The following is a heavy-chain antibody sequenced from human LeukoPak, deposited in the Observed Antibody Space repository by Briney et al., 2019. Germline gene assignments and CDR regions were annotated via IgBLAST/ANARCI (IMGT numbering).Heavy chain of an antibody. J-gene: IGHJ4*02. D-gene: IGHD3-22*01. CDR3: AKGSKYYYDSSGYYY. CDR1: GFTFSSYA. Sequence: GGSLRLSCAASGFTFSSYAMSWVRQAPGKGLEWVSAISGSGGSTYYADSVKGRFTISRDNSKNTLYLQMNSLRAEDTAVYYCAKGSKYYYDSSGYYYWGQGTLVTVSS. CDR2: ISGSGGST. V-gene: IGHV3-23*01.